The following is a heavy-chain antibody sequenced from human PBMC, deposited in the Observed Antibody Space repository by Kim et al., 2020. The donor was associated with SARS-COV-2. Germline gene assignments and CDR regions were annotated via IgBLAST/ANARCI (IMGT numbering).Heavy chain of an antibody. J-gene: IGHJ6*02. Sequence: SVKVSCKASGGTFSSYAISWVRQAPGQGLEWMGRIIPILGIANYAQKFQGRVTITADKSTSTAYMELSSLRSEDTAVYYCARDGGRWNEVGGYYYYYGMDVWGQGTTVTVSS. V-gene: IGHV1-69*04. D-gene: IGHD1-1*01. CDR2: IIPILGIA. CDR1: GGTFSSYA. CDR3: ARDGGRWNEVGGYYYYYGMDV.